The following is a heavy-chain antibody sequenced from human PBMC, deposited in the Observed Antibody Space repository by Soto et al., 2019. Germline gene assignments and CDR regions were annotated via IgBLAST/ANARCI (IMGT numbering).Heavy chain of an antibody. V-gene: IGHV1-69*01. Sequence: QVQLVQSGAEVKKPGSSVKVSCKASGGTFSSYAISWVRQAPGQGLEWMGGIIPIFGTANYEQKFQGRVTITADESTSTAYMELSSLRSEDTAVYYCARAPGIAAAGDYYYYYGMDVWGQGTTVTVSS. CDR1: GGTFSSYA. CDR3: ARAPGIAAAGDYYYYYGMDV. J-gene: IGHJ6*02. D-gene: IGHD6-13*01. CDR2: IIPIFGTA.